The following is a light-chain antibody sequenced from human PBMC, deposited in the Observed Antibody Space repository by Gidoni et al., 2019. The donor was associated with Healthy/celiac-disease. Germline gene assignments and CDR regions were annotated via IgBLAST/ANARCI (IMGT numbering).Light chain of an antibody. J-gene: IGKJ2*01. CDR3: QQYGSSPRT. V-gene: IGKV3-20*01. CDR1: QSVSSSY. CDR2: GAS. Sequence: PGTLSLSPGERATLSCRASQSVSSSYLAWYQQKPGQAPRLLIYGASSRATGIPDRFSGSGSGTDFTLTISRLEPEDFAVYYCQQYGSSPRTFGQXTKLEIK.